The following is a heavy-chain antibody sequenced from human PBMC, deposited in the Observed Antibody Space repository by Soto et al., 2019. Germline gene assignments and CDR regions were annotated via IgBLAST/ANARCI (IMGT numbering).Heavy chain of an antibody. J-gene: IGHJ4*02. Sequence: GGSLRPSCTAAGFTFGDYAMSWFRQAPGKGLEWVGFIRSKAYGGTTEYAASVKGRFTISRDDSKSIAYLQMNSLKTEDTAVYYCTSPSAQWLPRFDYWGQGTLVTVSS. CDR3: TSPSAQWLPRFDY. CDR1: GFTFGDYA. D-gene: IGHD6-19*01. CDR2: IRSKAYGGTT. V-gene: IGHV3-49*03.